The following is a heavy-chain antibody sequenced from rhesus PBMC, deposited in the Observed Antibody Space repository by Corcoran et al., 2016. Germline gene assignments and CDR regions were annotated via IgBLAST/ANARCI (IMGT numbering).Heavy chain of an antibody. CDR1: GTSISSRSW. V-gene: IGHV4-93*02. J-gene: IGHJ4*01. D-gene: IGHD3-3*01. CDR3: ASVDGVGFWSGYLFDY. Sequence: QVQLQESGPAVVKPSETLSLTCGVSGTSISSRSWGTWIRQSPGKGLEWIGGIYGSGSSTNYNPSLTSRVTLSVDTSKNQFSLKLSSVTAADTAVYYCASVDGVGFWSGYLFDYWGQGVLVTVSS. CDR2: IYGSGSST.